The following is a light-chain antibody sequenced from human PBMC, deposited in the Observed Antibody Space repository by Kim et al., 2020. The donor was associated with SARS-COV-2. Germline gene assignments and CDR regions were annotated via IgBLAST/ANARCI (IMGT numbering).Light chain of an antibody. CDR2: GAS. CDR3: QQYGNSPST. J-gene: IGKJ3*01. Sequence: EIVLTQSPGTLSLSPGERATLSCRASQSVGNNYLAWYQQKPGQAPGLLIHGASGRATGIPDRFSGSGSGTDFTLTISRVEPEDFAVYYCQQYGNSPSTFGPGTKVDIK. CDR1: QSVGNNY. V-gene: IGKV3-20*01.